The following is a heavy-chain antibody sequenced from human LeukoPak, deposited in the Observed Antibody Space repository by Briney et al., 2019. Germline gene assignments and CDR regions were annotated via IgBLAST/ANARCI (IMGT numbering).Heavy chain of an antibody. Sequence: GGSLTLSCPASGFTFSTYWMHWVRQAPAKGLVWVSRVSADGSSTNSADSVKGRFTISRDNAKNTLYLQMNSLRAEDTVIYYCARGPINSNPGTWGQGSLVTVSS. J-gene: IGHJ5*02. CDR3: ARGPINSNPGT. CDR1: GFTFSTYW. V-gene: IGHV3-74*01. D-gene: IGHD2/OR15-2a*01. CDR2: VSADGSST.